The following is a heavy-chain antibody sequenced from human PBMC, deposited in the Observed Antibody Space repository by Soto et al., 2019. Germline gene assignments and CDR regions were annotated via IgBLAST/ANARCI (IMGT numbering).Heavy chain of an antibody. D-gene: IGHD3-9*01. CDR3: APLGHTYYDILERALN. Sequence: EVQLLESGGGLVQPGGSLRLSCAASGFTFSSYAMSWVRQAPGKGLEWVSAISGSDGSTYYADSVKGRFTISRDNSKNTLYLQINSLRAEDTAVYYCAPLGHTYYDILERALNWGQGTLVTVSS. CDR1: GFTFSSYA. J-gene: IGHJ4*02. V-gene: IGHV3-23*01. CDR2: ISGSDGST.